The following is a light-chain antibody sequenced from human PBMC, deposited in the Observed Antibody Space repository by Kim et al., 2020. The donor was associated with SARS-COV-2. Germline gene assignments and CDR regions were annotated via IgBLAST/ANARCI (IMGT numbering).Light chain of an antibody. CDR2: HDS. J-gene: IGLJ3*02. CDR3: QVWDATGDHHWV. V-gene: IGLV3-21*04. CDR1: NMGSDT. Sequence: PEKRARITCGGKNMGSDTVHWYQQRPGQAPVLVIYHDSDRPSGIPQRFSGSNSGDTATLTISRVEAGDEADYYCQVWDATGDHHWVFGGGTKLTVL.